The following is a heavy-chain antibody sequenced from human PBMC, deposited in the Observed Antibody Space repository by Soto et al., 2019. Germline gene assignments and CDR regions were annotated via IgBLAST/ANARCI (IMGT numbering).Heavy chain of an antibody. CDR1: GGFISSGGYY. J-gene: IGHJ5*02. V-gene: IGHV4-31*02. CDR2: IYYRGTT. D-gene: IGHD6-13*01. Sequence: SETLSLTCTVSGGFISSGGYYWNWIRQHPGKGLEYIGHIYYRGTTYYNPSLRSRLTISVDTSKNQFSLNLSSVTAADTAVYYCARSIAAAGDVWFDPWVQGTLVT. CDR3: ARSIAAAGDVWFDP.